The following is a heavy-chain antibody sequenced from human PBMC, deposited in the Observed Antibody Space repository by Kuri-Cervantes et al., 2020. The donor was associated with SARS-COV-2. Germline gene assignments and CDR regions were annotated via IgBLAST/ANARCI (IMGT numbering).Heavy chain of an antibody. J-gene: IGHJ4*02. D-gene: IGHD3-10*01. V-gene: IGHV3-30*02. Sequence: GESLKISCAASGFTFSSYGMHWVRQAPGKGLEWVAFIRYDGSDKYFTDSVKGRFTISRDNSKNTLYLQMNSLRGEDTAVYYCARSLLWFGDLVDYWGQETLVTVSS. CDR3: ARSLLWFGDLVDY. CDR2: IRYDGSDK. CDR1: GFTFSSYG.